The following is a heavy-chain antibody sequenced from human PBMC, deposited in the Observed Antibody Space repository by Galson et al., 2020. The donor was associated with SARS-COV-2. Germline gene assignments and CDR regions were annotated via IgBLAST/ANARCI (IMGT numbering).Heavy chain of an antibody. D-gene: IGHD3-10*01. CDR1: GFTFSDYY. CDR3: VRIRDYYGSGSFDR. V-gene: IGHV3-11*01. CDR2: ISSRDNRI. Sequence: GGSLRLSCAASGFTFSDYYMSWVRQSPGKGLEWLSYISSRDNRIYYADSVRGRFTISRDNSKNSLYLQMNSLRPEDTALYYCVRIRDYYGSGSFDRWGQGTLVIVSS. J-gene: IGHJ4*02.